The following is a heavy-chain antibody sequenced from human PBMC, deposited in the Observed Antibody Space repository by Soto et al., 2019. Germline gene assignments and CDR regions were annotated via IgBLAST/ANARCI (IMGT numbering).Heavy chain of an antibody. CDR3: AKNGQEYYYYGMDV. CDR2: ISYDGSNK. J-gene: IGHJ6*02. V-gene: IGHV3-30*18. CDR1: GFTFSSYG. Sequence: PVGSLRLSCAASGFTFSSYGMHWVRQAPGKGLEWVAVISYDGSNKYYADSVKGRFTISRDNSKNTLYLQMNSLRAEDTAVYYCAKNGQEYYYYGMDVWGQGTTVTVSS. D-gene: IGHD2-8*01.